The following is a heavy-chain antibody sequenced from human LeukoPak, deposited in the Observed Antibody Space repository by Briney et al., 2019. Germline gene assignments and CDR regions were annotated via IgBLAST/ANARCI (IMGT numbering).Heavy chain of an antibody. CDR2: IYYSGST. J-gene: IGHJ4*02. Sequence: PSETLSLTCTVSGGSISSYYWSWIRQPPGKGLEWIGYIYYSGSTNYNPSLKSRVTISVDTSKNQFSLKLSSVTAADTAVYYCARRRCSSTSCYIGAALNSPFDYWGQGTLVTVSS. CDR3: ARRRCSSTSCYIGAALNSPFDY. D-gene: IGHD2-2*02. V-gene: IGHV4-59*12. CDR1: GGSISSYY.